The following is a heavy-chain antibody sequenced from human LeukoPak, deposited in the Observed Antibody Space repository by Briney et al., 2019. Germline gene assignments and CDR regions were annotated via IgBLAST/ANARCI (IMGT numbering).Heavy chain of an antibody. CDR2: IYSGDSDT. J-gene: IGHJ4*02. D-gene: IGHD6-19*01. CDR3: ARYSGIEVAGFDY. Sequence: GESLKISCKGSGYSFTNYWIGWVRQMPGKGLEWMGIIYSGDSDTKYSPSFQGQVTFSADKSISTAYLQWSSLKASDTAMYYCARYSGIEVAGFDYWGQGTLVTVSS. CDR1: GYSFTNYW. V-gene: IGHV5-51*01.